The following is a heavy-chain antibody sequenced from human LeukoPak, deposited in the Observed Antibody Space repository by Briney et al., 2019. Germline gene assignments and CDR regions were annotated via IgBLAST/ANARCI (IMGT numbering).Heavy chain of an antibody. CDR3: SKNRGEDLFFDS. D-gene: IGHD3-16*01. CDR2: ISGGGEGA. J-gene: IGHJ4*02. V-gene: IGHV3-23*01. Sequence: GGSLRLSCAASGFTFSSYAMSWVRQTPGKRLEWVSSISGGGEGADYTDSVQGRFIISRDNSKNTLFLQMNSLRVEDTAIYYCSKNRGEDLFFDSWGQGILVTVSS. CDR1: GFTFSSYA.